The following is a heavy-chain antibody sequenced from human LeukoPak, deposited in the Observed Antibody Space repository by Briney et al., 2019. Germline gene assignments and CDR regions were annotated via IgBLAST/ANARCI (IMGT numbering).Heavy chain of an antibody. J-gene: IGHJ4*02. CDR1: GFTFSDYW. V-gene: IGHV3-74*03. D-gene: IGHD2-15*01. CDR2: INGDETTT. CDR3: ARLMAGATFDY. Sequence: GGSLRLSCAASGFTFSDYWMHWVRQAPGKGLVWVSRINGDETTTTYADSVKGRFTISRDNAKNTLSLQMNSLRAEDTAVYYCARLMAGATFDYWGQGALVTVSS.